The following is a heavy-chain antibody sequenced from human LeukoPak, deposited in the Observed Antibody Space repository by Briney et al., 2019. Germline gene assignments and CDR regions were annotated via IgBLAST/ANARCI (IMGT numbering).Heavy chain of an antibody. CDR3: ARDGHRRYYYDSSGREDAFDI. D-gene: IGHD3-22*01. J-gene: IGHJ3*02. Sequence: ASVKVSCKASGYTFTSYGISWVRQAPGQGLEWMGGISAYNGNTNYAQKCQGLVTMTRDTSTSTVYMELRSLRSADTAVYYCARDGHRRYYYDSSGREDAFDIWGQGTMVTVSS. V-gene: IGHV1-18*01. CDR1: GYTFTSYG. CDR2: ISAYNGNT.